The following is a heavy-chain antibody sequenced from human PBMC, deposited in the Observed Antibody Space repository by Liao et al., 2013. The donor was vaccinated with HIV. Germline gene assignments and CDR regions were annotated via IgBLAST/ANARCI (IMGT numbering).Heavy chain of an antibody. V-gene: IGHV4-59*02. J-gene: IGHJ6*03. Sequence: QVQLQESGPGLVKPSETLSLTCTVSGGSVSSYYWSWIRQPPGKGLEWIGYIYYTGSTNHNPSLKSRVTISVDTSKNQFSLKLRSVTAADTAVYYCARTRRHYGSGNYAHYFYYYMDVWAKGTTVTVSS. CDR1: GGSVSSYY. D-gene: IGHD3-10*01. CDR2: IYYTGST. CDR3: ARTRRHYGSGNYAHYFYYYMDV.